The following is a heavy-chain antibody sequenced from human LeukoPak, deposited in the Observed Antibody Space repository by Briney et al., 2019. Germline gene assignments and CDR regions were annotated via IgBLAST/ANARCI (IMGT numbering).Heavy chain of an antibody. CDR3: ARPRSSSGWDGDFDY. CDR2: ISTSGST. J-gene: IGHJ4*02. D-gene: IGHD6-19*01. CDR1: GGSISSSY. Sequence: KTSETLSLTCTVSGGSISSSYWSWIRQPAGKGLEWIGRISTSGSTNYNPSLKSRVTMSVDTSKNQFSLNLSSVTAADTAVYYCARPRSSSGWDGDFDYWGQGNLVTVSS. V-gene: IGHV4-4*07.